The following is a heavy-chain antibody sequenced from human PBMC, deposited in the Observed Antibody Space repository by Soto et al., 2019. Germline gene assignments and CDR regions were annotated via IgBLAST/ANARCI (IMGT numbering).Heavy chain of an antibody. CDR2: IIPILGIA. CDR3: ARVIAAAGLNLFDP. J-gene: IGHJ5*02. D-gene: IGHD6-13*01. CDR1: GGTFSSYT. Sequence: SVKVSCKASGGTFSSYTISWVRQAPGQGLEWMGRIIPILGIANYAQKFQGRVTITADKSTSTAYMELSSLRSEDTAVYYCARVIAAAGLNLFDPWGQGTLVIVSS. V-gene: IGHV1-69*02.